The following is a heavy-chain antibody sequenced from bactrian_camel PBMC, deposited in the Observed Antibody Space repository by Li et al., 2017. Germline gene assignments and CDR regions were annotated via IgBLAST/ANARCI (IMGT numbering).Heavy chain of an antibody. D-gene: IGHD5*01. CDR1: TDGYISY. CDR2: INYTGTT. J-gene: IGHJ4*01. CDR3: ATIPTCRAVPERVTY. V-gene: IGHV3S53*01. Sequence: HVQLVESGGGSVQAGRSLRLSCAPSTDGYISYQWAWFRQGRGPRREGLAAINYTGTTTYAESVKGRFAISQDNARNTVYLQMNSLKPEDTAMYYCATIPTCRAVPERVTYWGQGTQVTVS.